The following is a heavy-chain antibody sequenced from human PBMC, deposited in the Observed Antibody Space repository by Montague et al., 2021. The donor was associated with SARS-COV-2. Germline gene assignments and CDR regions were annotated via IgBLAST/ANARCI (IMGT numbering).Heavy chain of an antibody. Sequence: SLRLSCPASGFTFSNYAMSWVRQAPGKGLEWASAISGSGGNTYYADSVKGRFTISRDNSKNTLYLQMNSLRAEDTAVYYCAKEGDYDILTGYYPNRRYFDXWGQGTLVTVSS. CDR1: GFTFSNYA. V-gene: IGHV3-23*01. CDR2: ISGSGGNT. J-gene: IGHJ4*02. D-gene: IGHD3-9*01. CDR3: AKEGDYDILTGYYPNRRYFDX.